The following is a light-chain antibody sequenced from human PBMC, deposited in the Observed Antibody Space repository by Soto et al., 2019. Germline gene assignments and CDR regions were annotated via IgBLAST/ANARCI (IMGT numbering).Light chain of an antibody. CDR1: QSVLYSSNNKNY. CDR2: WAS. V-gene: IGKV4-1*01. Sequence: DIVMTQSPDSLAVSLGERATINCKSSQSVLYSSNNKNYLAWYQQKPGQPPKLLIYWASTRESGVPDRFSGSGSGTDFKLTISSLQAEDGAVYYCQQYYSTPETFGQGTKVEIK. CDR3: QQYYSTPET. J-gene: IGKJ1*01.